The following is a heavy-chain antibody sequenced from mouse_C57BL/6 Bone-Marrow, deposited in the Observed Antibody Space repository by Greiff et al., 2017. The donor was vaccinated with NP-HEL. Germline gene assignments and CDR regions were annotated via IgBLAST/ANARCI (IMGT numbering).Heavy chain of an antibody. CDR1: GYTFTSYW. J-gene: IGHJ3*01. D-gene: IGHD2-1*01. Sequence: VQLQQPGAELVMPGASVKLSCKASGYTFTSYWMHWVKQRPGQGLEWIGEIDPSDSYTNYNQKFKGKSTLTVDKSSSTAYMELRSLTSEDSAVYFCAQALLLGPPWFAYWGQGTLVTVSA. CDR3: AQALLLGPPWFAY. V-gene: IGHV1-69*01. CDR2: IDPSDSYT.